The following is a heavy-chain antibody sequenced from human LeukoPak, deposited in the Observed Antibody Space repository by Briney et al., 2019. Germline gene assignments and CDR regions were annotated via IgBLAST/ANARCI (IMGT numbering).Heavy chain of an antibody. Sequence: GGSLRLSCAASGFTLSSYSMNWVRQAPGKGLEWVSSISSSSSYIYYADSVKGRFTISRDNAKKSLFLQMNSLRAEDTAVYLCARTRGPLLPESWGQGTLVTVSS. J-gene: IGHJ1*01. CDR1: GFTLSSYS. CDR2: ISSSSSYI. CDR3: ARTRGPLLPES. D-gene: IGHD3-22*01. V-gene: IGHV3-21*01.